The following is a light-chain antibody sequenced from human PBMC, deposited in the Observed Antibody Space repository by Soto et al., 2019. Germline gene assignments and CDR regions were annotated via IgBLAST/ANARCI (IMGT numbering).Light chain of an antibody. Sequence: QSALTQPASVSGSPGQSITISCTGTSSDVGGYNYVSWYQQPPGKAPKLMIYDVSNRPSGVSIRFSGSKSGNTASLTISGLQAEDEADYYCNSYTSSSTLVFGGGTKVTVL. V-gene: IGLV2-14*01. CDR3: NSYTSSSTLV. J-gene: IGLJ3*02. CDR2: DVS. CDR1: SSDVGGYNY.